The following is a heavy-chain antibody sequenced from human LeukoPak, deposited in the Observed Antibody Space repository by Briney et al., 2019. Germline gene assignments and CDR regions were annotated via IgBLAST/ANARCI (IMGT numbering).Heavy chain of an antibody. J-gene: IGHJ3*01. V-gene: IGHV3-7*01. Sequence: GGSLRLSCAASGLSSSNSWMTWVRQSPGKGLEWVANIRQDGSQKYYVDSVKGRFTIPRDNAKNSLYLQMNSLRADDTAVYYCACGTQLLIRGAFDFWGQGTMVTVSS. CDR1: GLSSSNSW. CDR2: IRQDGSQK. D-gene: IGHD2/OR15-2a*01. CDR3: ACGTQLLIRGAFDF.